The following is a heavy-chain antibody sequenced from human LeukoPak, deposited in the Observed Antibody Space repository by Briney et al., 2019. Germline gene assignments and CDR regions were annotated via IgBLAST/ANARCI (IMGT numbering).Heavy chain of an antibody. J-gene: IGHJ3*02. D-gene: IGHD3-9*01. Sequence: PGGSLRLSCAASGFSFSSYWMSWVRQAPGKGLEWVANIKEDGSEKNYVDSVKGRFTISRDNAKNSLYLQMNSLRAEDTAVYYCARGDILTGYHYDAFDIWGQGTMVTVSS. V-gene: IGHV3-7*04. CDR3: ARGDILTGYHYDAFDI. CDR1: GFSFSSYW. CDR2: IKEDGSEK.